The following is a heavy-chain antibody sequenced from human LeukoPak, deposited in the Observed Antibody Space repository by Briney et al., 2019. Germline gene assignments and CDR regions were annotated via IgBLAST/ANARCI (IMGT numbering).Heavy chain of an antibody. CDR3: ATASGTTVTTVAFDI. CDR1: GGSISSYY. J-gene: IGHJ3*02. V-gene: IGHV4-59*01. Sequence: SETLSLTCTVSGGSISSYYWSWIRQPPGKGLEWIGYIYYSGTTNYNPSLKSRITISVDTSKNQFSLKLSSVTAADTAVYYCATASGTTVTTVAFDIWGQGTMVTVSS. CDR2: IYYSGTT. D-gene: IGHD4-17*01.